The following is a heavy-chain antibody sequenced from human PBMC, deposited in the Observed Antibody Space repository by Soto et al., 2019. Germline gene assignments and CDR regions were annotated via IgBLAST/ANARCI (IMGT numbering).Heavy chain of an antibody. Sequence: EVQLVESGGGLVPPGGSLSLSCAASGFTFSDHHMNWVRQAPGQGLEWVGRSRNKANSYTTDYAASGRSRFSISRDDSKNSLFLQMSSLKTEDTAVYYCVCESFYRFDCWGQGPL. V-gene: IGHV3-72*01. J-gene: IGHJ4*02. CDR3: VCESFYRFDC. CDR1: GFTFSDHH. CDR2: SRNKANSYTT.